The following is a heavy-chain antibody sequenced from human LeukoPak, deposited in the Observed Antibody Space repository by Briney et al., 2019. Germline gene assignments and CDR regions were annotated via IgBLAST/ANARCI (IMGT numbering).Heavy chain of an antibody. V-gene: IGHV1-2*02. CDR2: INPNNGGT. CDR1: GYTFTGYY. J-gene: IGHJ4*02. D-gene: IGHD3-22*01. Sequence: ASVKVSCKASGYTFTGYYMHWVRQAPGQGLEWMGWINPNNGGTKYAQKFQGRVTMTRDTSINTAYMELSRLRSDDTAVYYCARAFKDSSGSSLHFDYWGQGTLVTVSS. CDR3: ARAFKDSSGSSLHFDY.